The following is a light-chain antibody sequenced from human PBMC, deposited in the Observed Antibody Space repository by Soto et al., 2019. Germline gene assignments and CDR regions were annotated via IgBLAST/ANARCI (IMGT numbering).Light chain of an antibody. CDR1: SSNIGAGYD. CDR3: QSYDTSLRAYV. J-gene: IGLJ1*01. V-gene: IGLV1-40*01. CDR2: GNS. Sequence: QSVLTQPPSVSGVPGQRVTISCTGSSSNIGAGYDVHWYQQLPGTAPKVVIYGNSNRPSGVPDRVSGSKSGTSASLAFTGLYNDDQGDYYCQSYDTSLRAYVFGTGTKLTVL.